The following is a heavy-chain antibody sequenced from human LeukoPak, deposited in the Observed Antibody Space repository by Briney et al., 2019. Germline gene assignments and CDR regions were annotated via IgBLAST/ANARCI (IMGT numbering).Heavy chain of an antibody. CDR1: GFTSSSYA. CDR3: ARDSSRVAAADFLYYFDY. V-gene: IGHV3-30*04. Sequence: GGSLRLSCAASGFTSSSYAMHWVRQAPGKGLEWVAVISYDGTNKYYADSVKGRFTISRDNSKNTLYLQMNTLRAEDTAVYYCARDSSRVAAADFLYYFDYWGQGTLVTVSS. CDR2: ISYDGTNK. D-gene: IGHD6-13*01. J-gene: IGHJ4*02.